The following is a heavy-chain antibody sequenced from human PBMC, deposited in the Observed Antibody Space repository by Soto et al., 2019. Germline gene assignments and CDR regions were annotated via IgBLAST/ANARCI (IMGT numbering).Heavy chain of an antibody. CDR2: ISSSSSYI. CDR3: ARRIRSDYGDYKNWFDP. V-gene: IGHV3-21*01. J-gene: IGHJ5*02. D-gene: IGHD4-17*01. Sequence: GGSLRLSCAASGFTFSSYSMNWVRQAPGKGLEWVSSISSSSSYIYYADSVKGRFTISRDNAKNSLYLQMNSLRAEDTAVYYCARRIRSDYGDYKNWFDPWGQGTLVTVSS. CDR1: GFTFSSYS.